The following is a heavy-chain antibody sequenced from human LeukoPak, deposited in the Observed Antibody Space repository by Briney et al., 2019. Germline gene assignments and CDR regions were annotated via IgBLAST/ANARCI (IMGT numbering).Heavy chain of an antibody. V-gene: IGHV4-39*07. CDR3: ARGGARIFTY. D-gene: IGHD2-15*01. CDR1: GGYISSSTYY. Sequence: PSETLSLTCTVSGGYISSSTYYWGWIRQPPGKGLEWIGEINHSGSTNYNPSLKSRVTISVDTSKNQFSLKLSSVTAADTAVYYCARGGARIFTYWGQGTLVTVSS. J-gene: IGHJ4*02. CDR2: INHSGST.